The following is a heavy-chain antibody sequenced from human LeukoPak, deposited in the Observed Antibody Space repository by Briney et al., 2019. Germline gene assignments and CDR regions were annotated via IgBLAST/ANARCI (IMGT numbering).Heavy chain of an antibody. CDR2: IWYDGSNK. CDR3: AREHIAARTIDY. V-gene: IGHV3-33*01. J-gene: IGHJ4*02. Sequence: GGSLRLSCAASGFTFSSYGMHWVRQAPGKGLEWVAVIWYDGSNKYYADSVKGRFTISRDNSKNTLYLQMNSLRAEDTAVYYCAREHIAARTIDYWGQGTLVTVSS. CDR1: GFTFSSYG. D-gene: IGHD6-6*01.